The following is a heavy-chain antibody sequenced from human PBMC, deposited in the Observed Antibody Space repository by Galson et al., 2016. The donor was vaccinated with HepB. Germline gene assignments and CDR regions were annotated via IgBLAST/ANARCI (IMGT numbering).Heavy chain of an antibody. Sequence: SLRLSCAASGFTFSSFSMNWVRQAPGKGLEWVSYISSSSGVLYYADSVKGRFTISRDNAKNSLYLQMNSLRDEDTAVNYCARDLHSGAYTFDYWGQGTLVTVSS. J-gene: IGHJ4*02. V-gene: IGHV3-48*02. CDR1: GFTFSSFS. CDR2: ISSSSGVL. D-gene: IGHD1-26*01. CDR3: ARDLHSGAYTFDY.